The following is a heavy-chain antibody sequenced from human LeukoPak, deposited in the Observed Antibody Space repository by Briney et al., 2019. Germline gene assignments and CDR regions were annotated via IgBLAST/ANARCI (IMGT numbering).Heavy chain of an antibody. CDR3: ARGGLVRGSINSLIGFDV. D-gene: IGHD3-10*01. V-gene: IGHV4-39*07. Sequence: SETLSLTCTVSGGSISSSSYYWGWIRQPPGKGLEWIGSIYYSGSTYYNPSLKSRVTISVDTSKNQFSLQLSSVTPEDTALYYCARGGLVRGSINSLIGFDVWGQGIMVTVSS. CDR2: IYYSGST. J-gene: IGHJ3*01. CDR1: GGSISSSSYY.